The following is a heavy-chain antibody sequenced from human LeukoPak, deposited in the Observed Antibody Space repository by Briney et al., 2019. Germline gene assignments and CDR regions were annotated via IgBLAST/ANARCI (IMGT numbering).Heavy chain of an antibody. V-gene: IGHV4-34*01. CDR3: ARGNDVSVWGGIDY. CDR1: GGSFSGYY. CDR2: INHSGST. D-gene: IGHD3-16*01. Sequence: PSETLSLTCAVYGGSFSGYYWSWIRQPPGKGLEWIGEINHSGSTNYNPSLKSRVTISVDTSKTQFSLKLSSATAADAAVYYCARGNDVSVWGGIDYWGQGTLVTVPS. J-gene: IGHJ4*02.